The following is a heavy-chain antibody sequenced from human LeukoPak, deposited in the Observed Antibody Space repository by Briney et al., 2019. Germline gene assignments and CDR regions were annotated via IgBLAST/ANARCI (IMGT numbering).Heavy chain of an antibody. CDR1: GFTFNSYW. J-gene: IGHJ4*02. V-gene: IGHV3-7*01. CDR2: IKQDESEK. Sequence: GGSLRLSCAASGFTFNSYWMSWVRQAPGKGLEWVANIKQDESEKYYVDSVKGRFTISRDNAKNSLYLQMNSLRAEDTAVYYCARDKIEGPTKLDYWGQGILVTVSS. CDR3: ARDKIEGPTKLDY. D-gene: IGHD1-1*01.